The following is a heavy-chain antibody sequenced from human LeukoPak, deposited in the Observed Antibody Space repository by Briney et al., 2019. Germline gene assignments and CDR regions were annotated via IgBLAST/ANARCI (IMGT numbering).Heavy chain of an antibody. CDR3: ARPRSPYYYYGMDV. Sequence: SETLSLTCTVSGGSISSSSHYWGWIRQPPGKGLEWIGSIYYSGSTYYNPSLKSRVTISVDTSKNQFSLKLSSVTAADTAVYYCARPRSPYYYYGMDVWGQGTTVTVSS. V-gene: IGHV4-39*01. J-gene: IGHJ6*02. CDR1: GGSISSSSHY. CDR2: IYYSGST.